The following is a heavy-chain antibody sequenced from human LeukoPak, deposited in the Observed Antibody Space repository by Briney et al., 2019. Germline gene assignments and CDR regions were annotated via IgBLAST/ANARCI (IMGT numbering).Heavy chain of an antibody. CDR3: ARATGTKVPPGY. Sequence: SETLSLTCAVDGGSFSGYYWSWIRQPPGKGLEWIGEINYSGRNNYNPSLKSRVTISINTSKNQFSLKLISVTAADTAVYCCARATGTKVPPGYWGQGTLVTVSS. D-gene: IGHD1-7*01. V-gene: IGHV4-34*01. J-gene: IGHJ4*02. CDR2: INYSGRN. CDR1: GGSFSGYY.